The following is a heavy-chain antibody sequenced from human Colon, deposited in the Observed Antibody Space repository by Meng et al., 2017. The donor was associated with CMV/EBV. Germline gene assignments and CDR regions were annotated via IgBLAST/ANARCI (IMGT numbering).Heavy chain of an antibody. J-gene: IGHJ1*01. CDR1: GVTVDDYG. CDR3: ARGSTRPDFFDFQH. V-gene: IGHV3-20*03. Sequence: ACGVTVDDYGMSWVRQAPGKGLEWVAGINWDGGSTGYADSVKGRFTISRDNAKNSLYLQMNSLRAEDTALYYCARGSTRPDFFDFQHWGQGTLVTVSS. CDR2: INWDGGST.